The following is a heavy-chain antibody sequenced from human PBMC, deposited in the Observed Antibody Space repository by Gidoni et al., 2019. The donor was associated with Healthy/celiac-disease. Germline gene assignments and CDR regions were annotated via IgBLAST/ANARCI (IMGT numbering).Heavy chain of an antibody. CDR1: GGSFRGYY. CDR3: ARRYSYGYWEDAFDI. J-gene: IGHJ3*02. CDR2: INHSGST. D-gene: IGHD5-18*01. V-gene: IGHV4-34*01. Sequence: QVQLQQWGAGLLKPSETLSLTCAVYGGSFRGYYWSWIRQPPGKGLEWIGEINHSGSTNYNPSLKSRVTISVDTSKNQFSLKLSSVTAADTAVYYCARRYSYGYWEDAFDIWGQGTMVTVSS.